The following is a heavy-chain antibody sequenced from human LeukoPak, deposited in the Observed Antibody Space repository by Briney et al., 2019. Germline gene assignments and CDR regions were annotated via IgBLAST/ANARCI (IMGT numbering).Heavy chain of an antibody. V-gene: IGHV4-34*01. J-gene: IGHJ4*02. CDR1: GGSFSGYY. Sequence: SETLSLTCAVYGGSFSGYYWSWIRQPPGKGLEWIGEINHSGSTNYNQSLKSRVTISVDTSENQFSLKLSSVTAADTAVYYCARLNLGYYDILTGYHLHGLSNIFDYWGQGTLVTVPS. CDR2: INHSGST. D-gene: IGHD3-9*01. CDR3: ARLNLGYYDILTGYHLHGLSNIFDY.